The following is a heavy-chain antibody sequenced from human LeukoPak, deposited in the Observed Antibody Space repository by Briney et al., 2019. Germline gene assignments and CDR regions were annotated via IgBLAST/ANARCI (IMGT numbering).Heavy chain of an antibody. D-gene: IGHD3-22*01. Sequence: GGSLRLSCAASGLIFDDYAMHWVRQAPGKGLEWVSGISWNSGSIGYADSAKGRFTMSRDNAKSSLYLQMNSLRAEDTALYYCAKDIVVVITYPDYWGQGTLGTVSS. CDR2: ISWNSGSI. CDR3: AKDIVVVITYPDY. J-gene: IGHJ4*02. CDR1: GLIFDDYA. V-gene: IGHV3-9*01.